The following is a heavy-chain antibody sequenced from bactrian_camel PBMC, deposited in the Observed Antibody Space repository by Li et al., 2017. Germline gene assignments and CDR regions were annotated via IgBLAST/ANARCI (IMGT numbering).Heavy chain of an antibody. CDR3: AADESGGSFYCSTRRAFDY. J-gene: IGHJ4*01. V-gene: IGHV3S55*01. Sequence: HVQLVESGGGSVQSGGSLRLSCAASGSGYISGTYCLGWFRQVPGKEREGIAGISRLTGATYYRDTVKGRFTISVDNDRRTMYLQMNNLSPEDTAMYYCAADESGGSFYCSTRRAFDYWGQGTQVTVS. CDR1: GSGYISGTYC. D-gene: IGHD1*01. CDR2: ISRLTGAT.